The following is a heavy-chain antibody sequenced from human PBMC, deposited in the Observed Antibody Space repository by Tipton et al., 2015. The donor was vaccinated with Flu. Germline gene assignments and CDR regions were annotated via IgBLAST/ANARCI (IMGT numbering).Heavy chain of an antibody. J-gene: IGHJ4*02. CDR2: MNPNSGNT. CDR1: GYTFTSYD. CDR3: ARDWMVRGVRAYDY. Sequence: QSGAEVKKPGASVKVSCKASGYTFTSYDINWVRQATGQGLEWMGWMNPNSGNTGYAQKLQGRVTMTPDTSTSTAYMELRSLRSDDTAVYYCARDWMVRGVRAYDYWGQGTLVTVSS. D-gene: IGHD3-10*01. V-gene: IGHV1-8*01.